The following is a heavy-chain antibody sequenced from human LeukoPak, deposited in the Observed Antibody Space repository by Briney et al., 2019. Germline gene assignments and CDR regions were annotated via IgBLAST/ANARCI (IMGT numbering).Heavy chain of an antibody. CDR3: ARQTLY. Sequence: LPGGSLRLSCAAPGFTFSNYEMNWVRQAPGKGLEWVSYISSSGNVVYNADSVKGRFTISRDNAKNSLYVQMNSLRAEDTAVYYCARQTLYWGQGTLVTVSS. CDR1: GFTFSNYE. J-gene: IGHJ4*02. V-gene: IGHV3-48*03. CDR2: ISSSGNVV.